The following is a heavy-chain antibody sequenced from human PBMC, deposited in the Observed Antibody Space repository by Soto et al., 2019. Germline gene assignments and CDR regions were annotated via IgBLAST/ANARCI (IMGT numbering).Heavy chain of an antibody. V-gene: IGHV4-34*01. Sequence: QVQLQQWGAGLLKPSETLSLTCAVYGGSFSGYYWSWIRQPPGKGLVWIGRVNHAGSATYSPSLNSRVAISVHTAKTQFSLRLSSVTAADTAIYYCASAFRGRTSTWYDNWGQGPLVPVSS. J-gene: IGHJ5*02. CDR3: ASAFRGRTSTWYDN. CDR2: VNHAGSA. CDR1: GGSFSGYY. D-gene: IGHD1-7*01.